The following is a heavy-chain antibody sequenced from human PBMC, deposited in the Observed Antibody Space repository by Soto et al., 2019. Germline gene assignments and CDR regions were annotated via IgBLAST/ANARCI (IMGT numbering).Heavy chain of an antibody. CDR1: GGSISSGGYY. Sequence: QVQLQESGPGLVKPSQTLSLTCTVSGGSISSGGYYWSWIRQHPGKGLEWIGYIYYRGSTYYNTSLKSRVTISGDTSKNQFSLKLSSVTAADTAVYYCAREEGGGYDHRWFDPWGQGTLVTVSS. CDR2: IYYRGST. CDR3: AREEGGGYDHRWFDP. J-gene: IGHJ5*02. D-gene: IGHD5-12*01. V-gene: IGHV4-31*03.